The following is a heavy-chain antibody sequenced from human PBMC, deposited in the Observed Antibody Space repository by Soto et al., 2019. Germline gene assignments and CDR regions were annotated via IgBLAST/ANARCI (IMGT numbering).Heavy chain of an antibody. Sequence: SVKTSSKAPVYPLTSYYMHLVRQAPGQGLEWMGWINPNSGGTNYAQKFQGRVTMTSDTSIGTAYMELRRMRSDDTAVYYCATERGGFNYYYYGMEVWGQGTTVTVSS. CDR2: INPNSGGT. CDR3: ATERGGFNYYYYGMEV. J-gene: IGHJ6*02. CDR1: VYPLTSYY. V-gene: IGHV1-2*02. D-gene: IGHD3-10*01.